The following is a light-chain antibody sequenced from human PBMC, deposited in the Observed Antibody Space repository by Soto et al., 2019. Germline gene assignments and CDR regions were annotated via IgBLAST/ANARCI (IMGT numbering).Light chain of an antibody. CDR3: SSYTSTSTHVV. Sequence: QSALTQPASVSGSPGQSITISCTGTSSDVGGYNYVSWYQHHPGKAPKLLIYEVSNRPSGVSNRFSGSKSANTGSLTISGLRAEDEADYYCSSYTSTSTHVVFGGGTKLTVL. J-gene: IGLJ2*01. V-gene: IGLV2-14*01. CDR1: SSDVGGYNY. CDR2: EVS.